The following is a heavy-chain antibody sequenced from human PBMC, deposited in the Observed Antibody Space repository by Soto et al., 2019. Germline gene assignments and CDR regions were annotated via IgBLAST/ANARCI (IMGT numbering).Heavy chain of an antibody. CDR3: ARAGGFSDAAYGMDV. Sequence: SETLSLTCTVSGGSISSGGYYWSWIRQHPGKGLEWITYIFYGGSTFYNPSLKSRVSLSVDTSENQFSLKLTSVTAADTAVYYCARAGGFSDAAYGMDVWGQGTTVTVSS. J-gene: IGHJ6*02. V-gene: IGHV4-31*03. CDR1: GGSISSGGYY. D-gene: IGHD2-15*01. CDR2: IFYGGST.